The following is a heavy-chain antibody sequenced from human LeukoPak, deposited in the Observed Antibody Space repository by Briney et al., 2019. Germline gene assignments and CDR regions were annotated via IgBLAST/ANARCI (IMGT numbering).Heavy chain of an antibody. CDR2: ISPVRNTV. CDR1: GFTFSSYS. CDR3: ARESDRHHDLWSGYLALDY. J-gene: IGHJ4*02. D-gene: IGHD3-3*01. V-gene: IGHV3-48*01. Sequence: GGSLRLSCAASGFTFSSYSMNWVRQTPGKGLEWISYISPVRNTVYYADSVKGRFTISRDDAKNSLDLQMNSLRAEDTAVYYCARESDRHHDLWSGYLALDYWGQGTRVTVSS.